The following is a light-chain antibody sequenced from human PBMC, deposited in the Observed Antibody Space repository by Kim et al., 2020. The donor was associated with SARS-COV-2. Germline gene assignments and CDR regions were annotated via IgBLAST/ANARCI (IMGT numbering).Light chain of an antibody. CDR1: QSVTSNY. Sequence: LSPGERSCLSCRASQSVTSNYLAWYQQKPGQAPRLLIYGASSRATGIPDRFSGSGSGTDFTLTISRLEPEDFAVYYCHQYAGSPLTFGGGTRVEI. V-gene: IGKV3-20*01. J-gene: IGKJ4*01. CDR2: GAS. CDR3: HQYAGSPLT.